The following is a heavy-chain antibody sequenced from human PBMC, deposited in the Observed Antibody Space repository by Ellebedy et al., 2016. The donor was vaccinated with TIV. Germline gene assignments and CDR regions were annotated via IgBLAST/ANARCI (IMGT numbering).Heavy chain of an antibody. V-gene: IGHV4-39*01. Sequence: MPSETLSLTCTVAGGSISNSNYYWGWIRQPPGKGLEWFGSIYYSGSTYYNPSLKSRVTISVDTSKNQFSLKLNSVPATDTAVYYCAARVGFDYWGQGTLVTVSS. CDR3: AARVGFDY. D-gene: IGHD1-26*01. CDR1: GGSISNSNYY. CDR2: IYYSGST. J-gene: IGHJ4*02.